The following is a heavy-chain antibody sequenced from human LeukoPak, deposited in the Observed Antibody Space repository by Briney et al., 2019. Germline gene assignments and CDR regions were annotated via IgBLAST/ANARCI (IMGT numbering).Heavy chain of an antibody. CDR1: GGSVSDYY. V-gene: IGHV4-39*01. CDR3: ATREHHVLRTPGDY. CDR2: ISHTGTT. D-gene: IGHD6-6*01. Sequence: SETLSLTCTVSGGSVSDYYWGWIRLPPGKGLEWIGTISHTGTTYYNPSLQSRVTISVDKSKNQFSLKLSSVTAADTAVYYCATREHHVLRTPGDYWGQGTLVTVSS. J-gene: IGHJ4*02.